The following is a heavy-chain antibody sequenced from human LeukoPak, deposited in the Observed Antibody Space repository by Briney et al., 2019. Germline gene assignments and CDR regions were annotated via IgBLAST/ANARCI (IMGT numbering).Heavy chain of an antibody. CDR3: VRAYHPGGWFDP. Sequence: GGSLRLSCAASGFTFSRSWMTWVRQAPGKGLEWVASINADGSEIHYVDSVKGRFTISRDNAKDSLYLQMNSLTAEDTAMYYCVRAYHPGGWFDPWGQGTLVTVSS. CDR1: GFTFSRSW. D-gene: IGHD2-21*01. V-gene: IGHV3-7*04. J-gene: IGHJ5*02. CDR2: INADGSEI.